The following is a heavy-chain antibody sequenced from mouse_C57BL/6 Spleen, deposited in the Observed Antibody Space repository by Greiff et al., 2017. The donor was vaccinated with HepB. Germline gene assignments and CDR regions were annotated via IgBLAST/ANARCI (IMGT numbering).Heavy chain of an antibody. CDR2: IRNKANNHAT. Sequence: EVQLQQSGGGLVQPGGSMKLSCAASGFTFSDAWMDWVRQSPEKGLEWVAEIRNKANNHATYYDESVKGRFTISRDDSKSSVYLQMNSLRAEDTGIYYCTLKTGPGFDYWGQGTTLTVSS. CDR1: GFTFSDAW. J-gene: IGHJ2*01. D-gene: IGHD4-1*01. V-gene: IGHV6-6*01. CDR3: TLKTGPGFDY.